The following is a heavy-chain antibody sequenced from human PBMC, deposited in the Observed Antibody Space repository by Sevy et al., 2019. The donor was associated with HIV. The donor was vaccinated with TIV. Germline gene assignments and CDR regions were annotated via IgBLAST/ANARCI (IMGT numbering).Heavy chain of an antibody. CDR3: ARAYYYDSSAYYFDH. CDR2: INPNSGGT. CDR1: GYTFTAYY. J-gene: IGHJ4*02. D-gene: IGHD3-22*01. Sequence: ASVKVSCKASGYTFTAYYVHWVRQAPGQGLEWMGRINPNSGGTNYAQKFQGGVTMTRDTSISTAYMELSGLRYDDTAVYHCARAYYYDSSAYYFDHWGQGTLVTVSS. V-gene: IGHV1-2*06.